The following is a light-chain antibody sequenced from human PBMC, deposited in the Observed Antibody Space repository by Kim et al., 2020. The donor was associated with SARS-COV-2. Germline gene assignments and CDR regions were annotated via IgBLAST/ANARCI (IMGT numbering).Light chain of an antibody. V-gene: IGKV1-5*01. CDR1: QSSSSW. CDR2: DAS. Sequence: DIQMTQSPSTLSASVGDRVTITCRARQSSSSWLAWYQQKPGKAPKLLIYDASSLESGVPSRFSGSGSGTEFTLTISSLQPDDFATYYCQQYNSYSQTFGQGTKVDIK. CDR3: QQYNSYSQT. J-gene: IGKJ1*01.